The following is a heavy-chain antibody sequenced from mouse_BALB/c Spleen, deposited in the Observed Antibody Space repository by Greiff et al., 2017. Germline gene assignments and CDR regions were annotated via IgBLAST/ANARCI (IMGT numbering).Heavy chain of an antibody. CDR1: GFTFSSYT. CDR2: ISSGGSYT. V-gene: IGHV5-6-4*01. J-gene: IGHJ2*01. Sequence: EVHLVESGGGLVKPGGSLKLSCAASGFTFSSYTMSWVRQTPEKRLEWVATISSGGSYTYYPDSVKGRFTISRDNAKNTLYLQMSSLKSEDTAMYYCTTVDYWGQGTTLTVSS. CDR3: TTVDY.